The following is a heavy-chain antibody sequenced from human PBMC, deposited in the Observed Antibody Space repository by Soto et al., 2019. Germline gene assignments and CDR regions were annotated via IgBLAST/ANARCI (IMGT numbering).Heavy chain of an antibody. CDR1: GFTFSSYA. CDR3: ERGGPYYYDSSGCGALDI. J-gene: IGHJ3*02. Sequence: QVQLVESGGGVVQPGRSLRLSCAASGFTFSSYAMHWVRQAPGKGLEWVAVISYDGSNKYYADSVKGRFTISRDNSKNTLYLQMNSMRAEDTAVYYCERGGPYYYDSSGCGALDIWGQGTMVTVSS. CDR2: ISYDGSNK. D-gene: IGHD3-22*01. V-gene: IGHV3-30-3*01.